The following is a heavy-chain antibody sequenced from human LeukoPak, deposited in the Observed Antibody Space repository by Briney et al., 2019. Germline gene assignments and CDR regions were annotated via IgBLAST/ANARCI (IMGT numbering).Heavy chain of an antibody. Sequence: SETLSLTCTVSGGSISSGGYYWSWIRQHPGKGLEWIGYIYYSGSTYYNPSLKSRVTISVDTSKNQFSLKLSSVTAADTAVYYCARGIRPSPHAFDIWGQGTTVTVSS. J-gene: IGHJ3*02. D-gene: IGHD3-3*02. CDR2: IYYSGST. V-gene: IGHV4-31*03. CDR3: ARGIRPSPHAFDI. CDR1: GGSISSGGYY.